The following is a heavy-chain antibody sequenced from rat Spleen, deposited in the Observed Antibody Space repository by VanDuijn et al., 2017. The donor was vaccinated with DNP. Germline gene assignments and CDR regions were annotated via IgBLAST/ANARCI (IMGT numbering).Heavy chain of an antibody. D-gene: IGHD1-11*01. J-gene: IGHJ2*01. CDR1: GFTFSNYG. V-gene: IGHV5-27*01. CDR3: TTERDYGGYYFDY. CDR2: IPNSGGTT. Sequence: EVQLVESGGGLVQPGRSLKLSCAASGFTFSNYGMAWVRQAPTKGLEWVASIPNSGGTTYYRDSVKGRFTISRDNAKSTLYLQMDSLRSEDTDTYYCTTERDYGGYYFDYWGQGVMVTVSS.